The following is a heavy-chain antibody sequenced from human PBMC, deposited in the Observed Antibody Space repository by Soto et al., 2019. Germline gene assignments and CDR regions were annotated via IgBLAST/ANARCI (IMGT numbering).Heavy chain of an antibody. CDR1: GFTFSSYA. CDR3: AKAKTPHTAFDI. J-gene: IGHJ3*02. D-gene: IGHD2-15*01. V-gene: IGHV3-23*01. Sequence: GGSLRLSCAASGFTFSSYAMSWISLAPGKGLEWVSGISDSGTSTYYRDSVKGRFTISRDNSKNTVYLQMNSLRAEDTALYYCAKAKTPHTAFDIWGQGTMVTVS. CDR2: ISDSGTST.